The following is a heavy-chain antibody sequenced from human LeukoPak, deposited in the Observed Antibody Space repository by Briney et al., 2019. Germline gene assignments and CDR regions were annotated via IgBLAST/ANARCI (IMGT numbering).Heavy chain of an antibody. CDR2: INHSGST. J-gene: IGHJ6*02. CDR1: VGSFSGYY. CDR3: ARFGVDYDMGV. Sequence: SETLSLTCAVYVGSFSGYYWSWIRQPPGKGLEWIGEINHSGSTNYNSSLKSRVTISVDTSKNQFSLKLSSVTAADTAIYYCARFGVDYDMGVWGQGTTVTVSS. D-gene: IGHD3-16*01. V-gene: IGHV4-34*01.